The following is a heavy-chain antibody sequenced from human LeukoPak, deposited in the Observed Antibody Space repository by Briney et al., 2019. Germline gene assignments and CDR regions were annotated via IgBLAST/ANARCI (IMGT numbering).Heavy chain of an antibody. V-gene: IGHV4-34*01. J-gene: IGHJ4*02. CDR2: IHHSGSAT. D-gene: IGHD1-26*01. Sequence: GSLRLSCAASGFTFSSYAMNWVRQAPGKGLEWIGEIHHSGSATNYNPSVKSRVTISVDTSKNQFSLKMNSVTAADTAVYFCARGAGKKWEFGGQGTLVTVSS. CDR1: GFTFSSYA. CDR3: ARGAGKKWEF.